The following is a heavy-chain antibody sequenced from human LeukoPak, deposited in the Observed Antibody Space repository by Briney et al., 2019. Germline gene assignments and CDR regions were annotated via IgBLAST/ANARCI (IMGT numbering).Heavy chain of an antibody. CDR3: ARVGYYESSGYYEY. D-gene: IGHD3-22*01. Sequence: ASVKVSCKASGYTLTDYYMHWVRQAPGQGLEWMGRVNPNSGGTNYAQKFQGRVTMTRDTSISTVYMELSRLRSDDTAVYYCARVGYYESSGYYEYWGQGTLVTVSS. V-gene: IGHV1-2*06. J-gene: IGHJ4*02. CDR1: GYTLTDYY. CDR2: VNPNSGGT.